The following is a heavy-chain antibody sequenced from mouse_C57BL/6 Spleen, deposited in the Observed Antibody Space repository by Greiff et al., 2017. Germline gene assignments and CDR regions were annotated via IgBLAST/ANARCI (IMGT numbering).Heavy chain of an antibody. D-gene: IGHD4-1*01. CDR3: ARRANWDGFAY. V-gene: IGHV1-42*01. J-gene: IGHJ3*01. CDR2: INPSTGGT. CDR1: GYSFTGYY. Sequence: VQLQQSGPELVKPGASVKISCKASGYSFTGYYMNWVKQSPEKSLEWIGEINPSTGGTTYNQKFKAKATLTVDKSSSTAYMQLKSLTSEDSAVYYCARRANWDGFAYWGQGTLVTVSA.